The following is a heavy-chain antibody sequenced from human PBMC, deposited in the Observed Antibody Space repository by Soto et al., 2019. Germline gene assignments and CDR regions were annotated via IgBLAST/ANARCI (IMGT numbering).Heavy chain of an antibody. CDR2: ISGSGGST. V-gene: IGHV3-23*01. J-gene: IGHJ4*02. CDR3: AKDRIVYCGGDCYNFDY. CDR1: GFTFSSYA. D-gene: IGHD2-21*01. Sequence: EVQLLESGGGLVQPGGSLRLSCAASGFTFSSYAMSWVRQAPGKGLEWVSAISGSGGSTYYADSVKGRFTISRDNSKKTLDLQMNSLRAEDTAVYYCAKDRIVYCGGDCYNFDYWGQGTLVTVSS.